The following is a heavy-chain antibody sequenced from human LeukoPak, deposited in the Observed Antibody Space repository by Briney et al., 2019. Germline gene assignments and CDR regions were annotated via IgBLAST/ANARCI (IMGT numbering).Heavy chain of an antibody. CDR2: IYTSGST. CDR3: ARAQGVAWYNWNDDYYYYYMDV. D-gene: IGHD1-1*01. Sequence: SETLSLTCTVSGGSISSYYWSWIRQPAGKRLEWIGRIYTSGSTNYNPSLKSRVTMSVDTSKNQFSLKLSSVTAADTAVYYCARAQGVAWYNWNDDYYYYYMDVWGKGTTVTVSS. V-gene: IGHV4-4*07. J-gene: IGHJ6*03. CDR1: GGSISSYY.